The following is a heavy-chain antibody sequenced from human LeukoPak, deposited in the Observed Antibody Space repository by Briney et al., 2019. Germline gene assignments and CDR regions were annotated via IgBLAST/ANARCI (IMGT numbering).Heavy chain of an antibody. CDR1: GFTFSNAW. Sequence: GGSLRFSCAASGFTFSNAWISWVRQAPGKGLEWVGRIKSKTDSGTTDSAASVKGRFTISRDDSKNTLYLQMNSLKTEDTAVYYCTTDPQRGYYFCYWGQGTLVTVSS. D-gene: IGHD5-24*01. V-gene: IGHV3-15*01. J-gene: IGHJ4*02. CDR3: TTDPQRGYYFCY. CDR2: IKSKTDSGTT.